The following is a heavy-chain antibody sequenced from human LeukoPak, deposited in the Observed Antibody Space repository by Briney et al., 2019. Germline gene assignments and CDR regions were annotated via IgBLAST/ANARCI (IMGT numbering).Heavy chain of an antibody. V-gene: IGHV4-30-4*01. J-gene: IGHJ2*01. D-gene: IGHD3-22*01. Sequence: PSQTLSLTCTVSGGSISSGDYYWSWIRQPPGKGLEWIGYIYYIGNTFYNPSLKSRVTISVDTSKNQFSLKLSSVTAADTAVYYCARRTYYYDSSGYQTWYFDLWGRGTLVTVSS. CDR3: ARRTYYYDSSGYQTWYFDL. CDR1: GGSISSGDYY. CDR2: IYYIGNT.